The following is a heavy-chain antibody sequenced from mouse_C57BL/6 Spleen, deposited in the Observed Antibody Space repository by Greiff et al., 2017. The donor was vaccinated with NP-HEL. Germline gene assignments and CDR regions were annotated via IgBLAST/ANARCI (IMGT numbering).Heavy chain of an antibody. CDR3: ARDYDGYYTGAMDY. J-gene: IGHJ4*01. V-gene: IGHV7-3*01. D-gene: IGHD2-3*01. Sequence: EVKLMESGGGLVQPGGSLSLSCAASGFTFTDYYMSWVRQPPGKALEWLGFIRNKANGYTTEYSASVKGRFTISRDNSQSILYLQMNALRAEDSATYYCARDYDGYYTGAMDYWGQGTSVTVSS. CDR2: IRNKANGYTT. CDR1: GFTFTDYY.